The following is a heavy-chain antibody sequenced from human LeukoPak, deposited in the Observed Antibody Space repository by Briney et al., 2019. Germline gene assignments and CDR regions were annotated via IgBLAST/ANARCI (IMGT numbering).Heavy chain of an antibody. CDR3: ARVLEGAASWEPFDY. J-gene: IGHJ4*02. Sequence: SETLSLTCTVTGTSIRSGSYYWNWIRQAAGKGLEWIGRMYIGGRTTYNPSLKSRLTISVDRSKNQFSLKVSSVTAADTAVYYCARVLEGAASWEPFDYWGQGTLVTVSS. CDR2: MYIGGRT. V-gene: IGHV4-61*02. CDR1: GTSIRSGSYY. D-gene: IGHD1-14*01.